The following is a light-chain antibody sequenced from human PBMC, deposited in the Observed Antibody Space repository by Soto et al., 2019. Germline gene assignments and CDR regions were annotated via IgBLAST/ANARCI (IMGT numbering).Light chain of an antibody. CDR1: QSITSY. Sequence: EIVLTQSPATLSLSPGERATLSCRASQSITSYLAWYQQKPGQAPRLLIYDASNRATGIPARFSGSGSGTVFTLNISRLEPEDFAVYYCQQRSIWYTFGQGTKLEI. V-gene: IGKV3-11*01. J-gene: IGKJ2*01. CDR2: DAS. CDR3: QQRSIWYT.